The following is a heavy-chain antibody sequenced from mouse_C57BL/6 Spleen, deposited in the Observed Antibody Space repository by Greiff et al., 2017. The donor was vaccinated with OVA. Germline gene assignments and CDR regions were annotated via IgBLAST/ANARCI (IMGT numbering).Heavy chain of an antibody. J-gene: IGHJ2*01. CDR1: GFTFSSYA. CDR3: ARDHGSSPNYFDY. Sequence: EVMLVESGGGLVKPGGSLKLSCAASGFTFSSYAMSWVRQTPEKRLEWVATISDGGSYTYYPDNVKGRFTISRDNAKNNLYLQMSHLKSEDTAMYYCARDHGSSPNYFDYWGQGTTLTVSS. V-gene: IGHV5-4*01. CDR2: ISDGGSYT. D-gene: IGHD1-1*01.